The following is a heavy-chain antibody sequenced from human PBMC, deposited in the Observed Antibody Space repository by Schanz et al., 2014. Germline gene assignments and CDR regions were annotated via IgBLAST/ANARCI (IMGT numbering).Heavy chain of an antibody. CDR2: ISYSGST. CDR3: ARDRGHGDLPGDI. CDR1: GFTFSDHY. D-gene: IGHD4-17*01. V-gene: IGHV4-31*02. J-gene: IGHJ6*02. Sequence: VQLVESGGGLVQPGGSLRLSCAASGFTFSDHYMDWVRQHPGKGLEWIGFISYSGSTYYNPSLKSRVTISVDTSKNQFSLNLSSATAADTAVYYCARDRGHGDLPGDIWGQGTTVTVS.